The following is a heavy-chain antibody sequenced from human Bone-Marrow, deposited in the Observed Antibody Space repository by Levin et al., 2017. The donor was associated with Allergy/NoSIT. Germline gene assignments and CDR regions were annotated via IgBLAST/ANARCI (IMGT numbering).Heavy chain of an antibody. CDR2: ISSSGSTI. V-gene: IGHV3-11*01. CDR3: ARARGSPKHFDY. Sequence: LSLTCAASGFTFSDYYMSWIRQAPGKGLEWVSYISSSGSTIYYADSVKGRFTISRDNAKNSLYLQMNSLRAEDTAVYYCARARGSPKHFDYWGQGTLVTVSS. J-gene: IGHJ4*02. CDR1: GFTFSDYY. D-gene: IGHD1-26*01.